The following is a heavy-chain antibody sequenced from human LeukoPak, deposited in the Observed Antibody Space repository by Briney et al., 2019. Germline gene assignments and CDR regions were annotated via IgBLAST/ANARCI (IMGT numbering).Heavy chain of an antibody. Sequence: LTGRSLRLSCAASGFTFDDYAMHWVRQAPGQGLEWVSGISWNGGDLDYADSVKGRFTISRDNAKNSLYLQINSLRPEDTALYYCTKVRGYSYGYFDFWGLGTLVTVSS. D-gene: IGHD5-18*01. J-gene: IGHJ4*02. CDR1: GFTFDDYA. CDR2: ISWNGGDL. V-gene: IGHV3-9*01. CDR3: TKVRGYSYGYFDF.